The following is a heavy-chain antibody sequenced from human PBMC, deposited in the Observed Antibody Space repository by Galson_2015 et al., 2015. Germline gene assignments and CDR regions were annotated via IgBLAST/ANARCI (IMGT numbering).Heavy chain of an antibody. J-gene: IGHJ6*02. CDR3: AREITPVTTDYYYYGMDV. V-gene: IGHV3-33*01. Sequence: SLRLSCAASGFTFSSYGMHWVRLAPGKGLEWVAVIWYDGSNKYYADSVKGRFTISRDNSKNTLYLQMNSLRAEDTAVYYCAREITPVTTDYYYYGMDVWGQGTTVTVSS. D-gene: IGHD4-17*01. CDR1: GFTFSSYG. CDR2: IWYDGSNK.